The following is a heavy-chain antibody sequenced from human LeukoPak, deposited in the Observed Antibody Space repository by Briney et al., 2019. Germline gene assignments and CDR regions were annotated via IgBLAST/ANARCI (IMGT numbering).Heavy chain of an antibody. CDR3: ARDSPYSGSYYVYFDH. V-gene: IGHV4-38-2*02. J-gene: IGHJ4*02. Sequence: KPSETLSLTCTVSGYSISSGYYWGWIRQPPGKGLEWIGSIYHSGSTYYNPSLKSRVTISVDTSKNQFSLKLSSVTAADTAVYYCARDSPYSGSYYVYFDHWGQGTLVTVSS. CDR2: IYHSGST. CDR1: GYSISSGYY. D-gene: IGHD1-26*01.